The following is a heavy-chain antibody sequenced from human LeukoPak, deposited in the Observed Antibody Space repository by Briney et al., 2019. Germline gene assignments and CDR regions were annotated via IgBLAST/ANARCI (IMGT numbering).Heavy chain of an antibody. CDR3: ARGADYDILTGYSHYFDY. J-gene: IGHJ4*02. D-gene: IGHD3-9*01. V-gene: IGHV1-69*13. CDR1: GGTFSSYA. Sequence: ASVKVSCKASGGTFSSYAISWVRQAPGQGLEWMGGIIPIFGTPNYAQKFQDRVTITADESTSTAYMELSSLRSEDTAVYYCARGADYDILTGYSHYFDYWGQGTLVTVSS. CDR2: IIPIFGTP.